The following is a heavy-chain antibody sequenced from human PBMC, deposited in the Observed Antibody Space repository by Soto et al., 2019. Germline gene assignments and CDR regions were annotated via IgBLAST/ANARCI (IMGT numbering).Heavy chain of an antibody. CDR3: ASEVSVPPATPTFDY. Sequence: QVQLVESGGGVVQPGRSLRLSCAASGFTFSSYAMHWVRQAPGKGLEWVAVISYDGSNKYYADSVKGRFTISRDNFKNTLTLNITCLSVDDPALSYCASEVSVPPATPTFDYWGQGTLFTVSS. V-gene: IGHV3-30-3*01. D-gene: IGHD1-20*01. CDR2: ISYDGSNK. J-gene: IGHJ4*02. CDR1: GFTFSSYA.